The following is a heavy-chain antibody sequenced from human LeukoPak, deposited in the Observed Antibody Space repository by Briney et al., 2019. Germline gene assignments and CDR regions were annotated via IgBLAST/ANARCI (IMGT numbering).Heavy chain of an antibody. J-gene: IGHJ4*02. CDR1: GFMFEDSA. CDR2: ISGEGVST. D-gene: IGHD2-15*01. Sequence: GGSLRLSCAASGFMFEDSAMHWVRQAPGKGLEWVSLISGEGVSTFYADSVKGRFTISRDNSKNSLSLQMDSLTTEHTALYYCAKEGYSHTSNYFDNWGQGILVTVS. V-gene: IGHV3-43*02. CDR3: AKEGYSHTSNYFDN.